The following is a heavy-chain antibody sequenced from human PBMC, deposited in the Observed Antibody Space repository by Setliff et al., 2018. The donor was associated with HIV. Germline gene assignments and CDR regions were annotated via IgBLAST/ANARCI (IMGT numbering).Heavy chain of an antibody. CDR2: IYHSGST. D-gene: IGHD3-22*01. CDR3: ARSRTSSGCYSVTGYGMDV. J-gene: IGHJ6*02. Sequence: SETLSLTCAVSGGSISSNWWSWVRQSPGKGLEWIGEIYHSGSTHYNPSLQSRVTISVDKSTTQFSLKLNSVTAADTAVYYCARSRTSSGCYSVTGYGMDVWGQGTTVTVSS. CDR1: GGSISSNW. V-gene: IGHV4-4*02.